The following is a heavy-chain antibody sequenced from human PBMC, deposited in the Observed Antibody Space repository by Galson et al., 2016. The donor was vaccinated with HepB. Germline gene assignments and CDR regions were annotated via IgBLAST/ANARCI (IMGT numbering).Heavy chain of an antibody. CDR2: ISGRSSYI. CDR3: ARVSPVDYYYYMDV. Sequence: SLRLSCAASGFNFNTYGMHWVRQAPGKGLEWVSFISGRSSYIYYADSVEGRFTVSRDNAKNSLYLQMNSLRAEDTAVYYCARVSPVDYYYYMDVWGRGTTVTVS. CDR1: GFNFNTYG. J-gene: IGHJ6*03. V-gene: IGHV3-21*01.